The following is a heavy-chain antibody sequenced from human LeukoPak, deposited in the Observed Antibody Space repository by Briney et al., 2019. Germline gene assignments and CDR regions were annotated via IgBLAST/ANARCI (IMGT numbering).Heavy chain of an antibody. CDR3: ASAAYDSSGYLPS. CDR1: GFTFSDYY. D-gene: IGHD3-22*01. Sequence: GGSLRLSCAASGFTFSDYYMSWIRQAPGKGLEWVSYISSTGNTKYYADSVKGRFTISRDNAKSSLFLQTNSLRVEDTAVYYCASAAYDSSGYLPSWGRGTLVTVSS. J-gene: IGHJ4*02. CDR2: ISSTGNTK. V-gene: IGHV3-11*04.